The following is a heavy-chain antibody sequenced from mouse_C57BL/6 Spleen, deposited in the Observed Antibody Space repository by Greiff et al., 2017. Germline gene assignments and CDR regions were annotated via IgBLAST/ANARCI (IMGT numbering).Heavy chain of an antibody. Sequence: VQLQQSGAELARPGASVKMSCKASGYTFTSYTMHWVKQRPGQGLEWIGYINPSSGYTKYNQKFKDKATLTADKSSSTAYMQLSSLTSEDSAVYYCAYDYDVEGYAMDYWGQGTSVTVSS. CDR1: GYTFTSYT. CDR3: AYDYDVEGYAMDY. CDR2: INPSSGYT. J-gene: IGHJ4*01. V-gene: IGHV1-4*01. D-gene: IGHD2-4*01.